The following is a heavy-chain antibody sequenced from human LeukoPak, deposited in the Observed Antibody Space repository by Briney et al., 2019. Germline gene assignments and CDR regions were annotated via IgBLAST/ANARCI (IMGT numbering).Heavy chain of an antibody. J-gene: IGHJ2*01. D-gene: IGHD1-26*01. V-gene: IGHV3-11*04. CDR2: ISDRGSSK. CDR3: ARTIVGATVDWYFDL. CDR1: GFNFGDFY. Sequence: GGSLRLSCAASGFNFGDFYMSWIRQAPGKGLEFISYISDRGSSKDYVDSVRGQFTISRDNANNSLYLQMNTLGVEDTAIYYCARTIVGATVDWYFDLWGRGTPVTVSS.